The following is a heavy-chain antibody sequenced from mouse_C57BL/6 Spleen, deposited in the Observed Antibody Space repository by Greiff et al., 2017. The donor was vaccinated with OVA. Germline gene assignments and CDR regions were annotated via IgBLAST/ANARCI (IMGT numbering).Heavy chain of an antibody. V-gene: IGHV1-69*01. J-gene: IGHJ3*01. CDR3: ARSGDSNYEWFAY. CDR1: GYTFTSYW. Sequence: QVQLQQPGAELVMPGASVKLSCKASGYTFTSYWMHWVKQRPGQGLEWIVEIDPSDSYTNYNQKFKGKSTLTVDKSSSTAYMQLSSLTSEDSAVYYCARSGDSNYEWFAYWGQGTLVTVSA. D-gene: IGHD2-5*01. CDR2: IDPSDSYT.